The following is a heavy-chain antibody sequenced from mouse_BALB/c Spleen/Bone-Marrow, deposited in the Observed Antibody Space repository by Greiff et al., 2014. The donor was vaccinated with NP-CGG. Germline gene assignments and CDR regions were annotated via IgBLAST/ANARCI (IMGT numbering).Heavy chain of an antibody. Sequence: VQLQQSGAELMKPGASVKISCKVTGYTFSTYWIEWVKQRPGHGLEWIGEILPGGGSINYNEKFKGKATFTADTSSNTAYIQLSSLTSEDSAVYYCARAYRYGRYAMDYWGQGTSVTVSS. J-gene: IGHJ4*01. CDR1: GYTFSTYW. D-gene: IGHD2-14*01. CDR2: ILPGGGSI. CDR3: ARAYRYGRYAMDY. V-gene: IGHV1-9*01.